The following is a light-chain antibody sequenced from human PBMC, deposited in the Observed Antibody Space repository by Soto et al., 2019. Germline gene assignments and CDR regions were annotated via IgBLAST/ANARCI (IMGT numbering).Light chain of an antibody. CDR3: SSYTSSSTLV. CDR1: SSDVGGYNY. V-gene: IGLV2-14*01. CDR2: EAS. Sequence: QSVLTQPASVSGSPGQSITISCTGTSSDVGGYNYVSWYQHHPGKAPKLRIYEASNRPSGVSNRFSGSKSGNTASLTISGLQAEDEADYYCSSYTSSSTLVFGGGTKLTVL. J-gene: IGLJ2*01.